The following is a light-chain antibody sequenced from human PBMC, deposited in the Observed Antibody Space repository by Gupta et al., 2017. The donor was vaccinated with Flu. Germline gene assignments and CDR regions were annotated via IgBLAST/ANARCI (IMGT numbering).Light chain of an antibody. Sequence: QAALTQPASVSGSPGQSGPLPFPGTTSDFGGSDFVPWYQQNPGKAPKLIIYDVYKRPSGISSRFSGSKSGNTASLTISGLQAEDETDYYCSSYTSTSTFYVFGTGTKVTVL. CDR3: SSYTSTSTFYV. V-gene: IGLV2-14*03. J-gene: IGLJ1*01. CDR1: TSDFGGSDF. CDR2: DVY.